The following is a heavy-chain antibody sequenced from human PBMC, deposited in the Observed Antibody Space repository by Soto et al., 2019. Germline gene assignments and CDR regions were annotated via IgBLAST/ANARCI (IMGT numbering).Heavy chain of an antibody. CDR3: ARVSGVNAFDI. CDR1: GGSISSGDYY. J-gene: IGHJ3*02. CDR2: IYYSGST. Sequence: PSETLSLTCTVSGGSISSGDYYWIWIRQPPGKGLEWIGYIYYSGSTYYNPSLKSRVTISVDTSKNQFSLKLSSVTAADTAVYYCARVSGVNAFDIWGQGTMVTVSS. V-gene: IGHV4-30-4*01. D-gene: IGHD2-15*01.